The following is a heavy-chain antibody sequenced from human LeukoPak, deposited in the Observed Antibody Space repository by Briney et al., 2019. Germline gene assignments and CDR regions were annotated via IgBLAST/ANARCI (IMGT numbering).Heavy chain of an antibody. V-gene: IGHV1-18*01. CDR3: ARLKMTTVTYNWFDP. CDR2: ISAYNGNT. J-gene: IGHJ5*02. Sequence: ASVKVSCKASGYTFTSYGISWVRQAPGQGLEWMGWISAYNGNTNYAQKLQGRVTMTTDTSTSTAYMELRSLRSDDTAVYYCARLKMTTVTYNWFDPWGQGTLVTVSS. D-gene: IGHD4-17*01. CDR1: GYTFTSYG.